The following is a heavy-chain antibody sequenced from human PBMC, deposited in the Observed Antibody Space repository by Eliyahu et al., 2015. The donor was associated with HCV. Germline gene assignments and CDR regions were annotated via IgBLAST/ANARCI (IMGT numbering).Heavy chain of an antibody. D-gene: IGHD3-10*01. CDR2: ISGSGGST. CDR1: GFTFSSYA. CDR3: AKLPRGYYGSGSYYGGFDY. V-gene: IGHV3-23*01. Sequence: EVQLLESGGGLVQPGGSLRLSCAASGFTFSSYAMXWVRQAPGKGLEWVSTISGSGGSTYYADSVKGRFTISRDNSKNTLYLQMNSLRAEDTAVYYCAKLPRGYYGSGSYYGGFDYWGQGTLVTVSS. J-gene: IGHJ4*02.